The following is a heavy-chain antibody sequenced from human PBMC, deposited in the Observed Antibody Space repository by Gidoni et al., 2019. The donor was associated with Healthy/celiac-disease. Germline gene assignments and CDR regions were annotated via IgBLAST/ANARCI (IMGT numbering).Heavy chain of an antibody. D-gene: IGHD2-2*01. J-gene: IGHJ4*02. CDR2: ISSSSSYI. V-gene: IGHV3-21*01. CDR1: GFPFSSYS. Sequence: EVQLVESGGGLVKPGGSLRLSCAASGFPFSSYSMNWVRQAPGKGLEWVSSISSSSSYIYYADSVKGRFTIARDNAKNSLYLQMNSLRAEDTAVYYCARDGGLYCSSTSCYYYWGQGTLVTVSS. CDR3: ARDGGLYCSSTSCYYY.